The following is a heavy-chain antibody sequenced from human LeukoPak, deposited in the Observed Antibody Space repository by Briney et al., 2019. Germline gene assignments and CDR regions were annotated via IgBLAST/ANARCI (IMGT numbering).Heavy chain of an antibody. CDR1: GGSISSYY. J-gene: IGHJ3*02. CDR3: ARSSGYKNYGAFDI. V-gene: IGHV4-4*07. D-gene: IGHD1-7*01. CDR2: IYTSGST. Sequence: PSETLSLTCTVSGGSISSYYWSWIRQPAGKGLEWIGRIYTSGSTNYNPSLKSRVTMSVDTSKNQFSLKLSSVTAADTAVYYCARSSGYKNYGAFDIWGQGTMVTVSS.